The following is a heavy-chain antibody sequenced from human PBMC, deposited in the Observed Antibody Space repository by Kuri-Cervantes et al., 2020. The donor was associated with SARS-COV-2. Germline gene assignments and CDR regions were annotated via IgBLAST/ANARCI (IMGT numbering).Heavy chain of an antibody. CDR2: IYDSANT. D-gene: IGHD5-18*01. CDR3: ARVGVRSYGVLDY. Sequence: SETLSLTCTVSGGSINNYYWSWIRQPPGKGLEWIGYIYDSANTNYNTSLRSRVTMSVDTSKNQVSLKLTSVTAAETAVYFCARVGVRSYGVLDYWGQGTLVTVSS. V-gene: IGHV4-59*01. CDR1: GGSINNYY. J-gene: IGHJ4*02.